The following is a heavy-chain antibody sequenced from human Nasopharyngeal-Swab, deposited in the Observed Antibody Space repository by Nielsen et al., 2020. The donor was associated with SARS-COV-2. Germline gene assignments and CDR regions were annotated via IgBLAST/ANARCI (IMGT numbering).Heavy chain of an antibody. CDR2: ISAYNGNT. Sequence: WVRQAPGQGLEWMGWISAYNGNTNYAQELQGRVTMTTDTSTSTAYMELRSLRSDDTAVYYCARAMTMVVTIPAYWGQGTLVTVSS. V-gene: IGHV1-18*01. J-gene: IGHJ4*02. CDR3: ARAMTMVVTIPAY. D-gene: IGHD4/OR15-4a*01.